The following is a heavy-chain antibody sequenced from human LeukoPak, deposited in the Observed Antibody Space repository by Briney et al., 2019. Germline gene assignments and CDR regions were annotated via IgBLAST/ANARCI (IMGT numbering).Heavy chain of an antibody. CDR2: IHSGDSNA. CDR1: GYSLTNYW. Sequence: GESLKISCKDSGYSLTNYWIGWVRQMPGKGLEWMGIIHSGDSNAKYSPSFQGRVTISADKSINTAYLQWSALKASDTAMYYCAREVGGGYYFDYWGQGTLVTVSS. CDR3: AREVGGGYYFDY. V-gene: IGHV5-51*01. J-gene: IGHJ4*02. D-gene: IGHD3-16*01.